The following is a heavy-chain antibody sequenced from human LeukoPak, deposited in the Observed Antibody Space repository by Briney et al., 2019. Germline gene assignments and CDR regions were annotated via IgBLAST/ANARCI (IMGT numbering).Heavy chain of an antibody. J-gene: IGHJ4*02. CDR1: GGSLSSGDYY. D-gene: IGHD3-9*01. CDR3: ARAHYDILTAKPYYFDY. Sequence: SETLSLTCTVSGGSLSSGDYYWSWIRQPPGKGLEWIGYIYYSGSTYYNPSLKSRVTISVDTSKNQFSLKLSSVTAADTAVYYCARAHYDILTAKPYYFDYWGQGTLVTVSS. CDR2: IYYSGST. V-gene: IGHV4-30-4*08.